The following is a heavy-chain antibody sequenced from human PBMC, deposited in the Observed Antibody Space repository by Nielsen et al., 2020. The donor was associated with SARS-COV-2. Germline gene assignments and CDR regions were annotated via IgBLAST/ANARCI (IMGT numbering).Heavy chain of an antibody. J-gene: IGHJ4*02. CDR3: ARHRTQDIVATEWIFAY. CDR2: IYYSGST. V-gene: IGHV4-59*08. CDR1: GGSISSYY. D-gene: IGHD5-12*01. Sequence: SETLSLTCTVSGGSISSYYWSWIRQPPGKGLEWIGYIYYSGSTNYNPSLKSRVTISVDTSKNQFSLKLSYVTAADTAVYYCARHRTQDIVATEWIFAYWGQGTLVTVSS.